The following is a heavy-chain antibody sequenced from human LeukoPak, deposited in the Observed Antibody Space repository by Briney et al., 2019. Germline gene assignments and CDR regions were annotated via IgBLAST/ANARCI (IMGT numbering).Heavy chain of an antibody. D-gene: IGHD4-17*01. V-gene: IGHV3-48*03. J-gene: IGHJ4*02. CDR2: ISSGGSSI. CDR1: GFTFSSYD. CDR3: ARDNGDSSDY. Sequence: GGSLRLSCAASGFTFSSYDINWVRQAPGKGLEWISHISSGGSSIYYADSVKGRFTISRDNAKNSLYLQMNSLRAEDTAVYYCARDNGDSSDYWGQGTLVTVSS.